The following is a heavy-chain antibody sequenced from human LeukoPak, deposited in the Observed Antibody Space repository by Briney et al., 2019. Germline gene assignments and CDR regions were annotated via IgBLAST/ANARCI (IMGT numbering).Heavy chain of an antibody. CDR3: AVRFDWLLSEVGFDY. CDR1: GGSFSGYY. D-gene: IGHD3-9*01. Sequence: PSETLSLTCAVYGGSFSGYYWSWIRQPPGKGLEWIGEINHSGGTNYNPSLKSRVTISVDTSKNQFSLKLSSVTAADTAVYYCAVRFDWLLSEVGFDYWGQGTLVTVSS. J-gene: IGHJ4*02. CDR2: INHSGGT. V-gene: IGHV4-34*01.